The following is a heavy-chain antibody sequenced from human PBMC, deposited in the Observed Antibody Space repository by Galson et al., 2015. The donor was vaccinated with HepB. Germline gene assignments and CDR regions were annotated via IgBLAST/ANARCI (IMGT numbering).Heavy chain of an antibody. CDR3: ARARNSGSYYYYGMDV. CDR2: IIPIFNTA. CDR1: GGTFSSYA. Sequence: SVKVSCKASGGTFSSYAISWVRQAPGQGLEWMGGIIPIFNTANYAQSFQGRVTITADESTSTAYMELSSLRSEDTAVYYCARARNSGSYYYYGMDVWGQGTTVTVSS. J-gene: IGHJ6*02. V-gene: IGHV1-69*13. D-gene: IGHD1-26*01.